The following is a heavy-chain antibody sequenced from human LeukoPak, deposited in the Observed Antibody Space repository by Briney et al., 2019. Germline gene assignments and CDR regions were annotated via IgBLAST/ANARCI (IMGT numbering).Heavy chain of an antibody. D-gene: IGHD3-22*01. V-gene: IGHV1-69*13. J-gene: IGHJ6*02. Sequence: ASVKVSFKSSGCTFISYAISWVRQPPAQGLEWVGGIIPIFGTANYAQKFQGRVTITADESTSTAYMELSSLRSEDTAVYYCASSSGYSLYYYYYGMDVWGQGTTVTVSS. CDR3: ASSSGYSLYYYYYGMDV. CDR2: IIPIFGTA. CDR1: GCTFISYA.